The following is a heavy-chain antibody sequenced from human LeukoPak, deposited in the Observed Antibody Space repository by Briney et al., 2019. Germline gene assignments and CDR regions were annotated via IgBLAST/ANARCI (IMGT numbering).Heavy chain of an antibody. V-gene: IGHV4-34*01. CDR2: INHSGST. CDR1: GGSFSGYY. Sequence: NSSETPSLTCAVYGGSFSGYYWSWIRQPPGKGLEWIGEINHSGSTNYNPSLKGRVTISVDTSKNQFSLKLSSVTAADTAVYYCARRDGYNFYYFDYWGQGTLVTVSS. D-gene: IGHD5-24*01. CDR3: ARRDGYNFYYFDY. J-gene: IGHJ4*02.